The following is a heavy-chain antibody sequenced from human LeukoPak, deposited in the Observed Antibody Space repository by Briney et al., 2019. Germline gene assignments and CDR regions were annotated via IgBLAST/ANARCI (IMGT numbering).Heavy chain of an antibody. D-gene: IGHD3-22*01. J-gene: IGHJ4*02. CDR3: ARDLWAYYDSSGYEFDY. V-gene: IGHV1-8*01. CDR1: GYTFTSYD. Sequence: ASVKVSCKASGYTFTSYDINWVRQATGQGLEWMGWINPNSGNTGYAQKFQGRVTMTRDTSTSTVYMELSSLRSEDTAVYYCARDLWAYYDSSGYEFDYWGQETLVTVSS. CDR2: INPNSGNT.